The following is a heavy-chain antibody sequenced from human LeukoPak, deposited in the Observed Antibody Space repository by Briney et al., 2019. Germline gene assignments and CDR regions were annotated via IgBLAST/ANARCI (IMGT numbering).Heavy chain of an antibody. J-gene: IGHJ4*02. V-gene: IGHV1-18*01. D-gene: IGHD6-19*01. CDR2: IDSKNDIA. Sequence: GASVKVSCKASGYTFTSYFITWVRQAPGQGLEWMGWIDSKNDIANYAQKLQDRVTMTADTSTSTAYMELRSLRSDDTAVYYCAREGQGVIAVAVLSGELDYWGQGTLVTVSS. CDR3: AREGQGVIAVAVLSGELDY. CDR1: GYTFTSYF.